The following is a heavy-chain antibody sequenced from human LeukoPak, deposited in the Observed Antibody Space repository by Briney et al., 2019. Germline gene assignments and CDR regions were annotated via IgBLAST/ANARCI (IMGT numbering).Heavy chain of an antibody. CDR3: ARGPVVPAAMFRNYYYYYLDV. D-gene: IGHD2-2*01. J-gene: IGHJ6*03. CDR2: INHRGST. CDR1: GGSFSGYY. V-gene: IGHV4-34*01. Sequence: PSETLSLTCGVYGGSFSGYYWSWIRQPPGKGLEWIGEINHRGSTNYNPSLKSRVTISGDTSKNQFSLKLSSVTAADTAVYYCARGPVVPAAMFRNYYYYYLDVWGKGTTVTVSS.